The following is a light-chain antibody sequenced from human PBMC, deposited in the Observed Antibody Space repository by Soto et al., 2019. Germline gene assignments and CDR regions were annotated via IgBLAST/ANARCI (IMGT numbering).Light chain of an antibody. V-gene: IGLV2-8*01. J-gene: IGLJ1*01. CDR1: SSDVGGYNY. CDR3: SSYAGSNKGYV. Sequence: QSVLTQPPSASGSPGQSVTISCTGTSSDVGGYNYVSWYQQHPGKAPKLMIYEVSKRPSGVPDRFSGSTSGNTASLTVSGLQAEDEADYYCSSYAGSNKGYVFGTG. CDR2: EVS.